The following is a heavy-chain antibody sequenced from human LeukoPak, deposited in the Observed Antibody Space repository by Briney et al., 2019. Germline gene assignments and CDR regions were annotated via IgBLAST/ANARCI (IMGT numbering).Heavy chain of an antibody. Sequence: SETLSLTCAVYGGSFSGYYWSWIRQPPGKGLEWIGEINHSGSTNYNPSLKSRVTISVDTSKNQFSLKLSSVTAADTAVYYCARYYGGRKWHFDYWGQGTLVTVSS. CDR3: ARYYGGRKWHFDY. V-gene: IGHV4-34*01. CDR1: GGSFSGYY. D-gene: IGHD4-23*01. CDR2: INHSGST. J-gene: IGHJ4*02.